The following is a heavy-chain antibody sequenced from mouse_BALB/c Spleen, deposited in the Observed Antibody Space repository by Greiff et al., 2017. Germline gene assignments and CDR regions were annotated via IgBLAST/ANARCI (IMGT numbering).Heavy chain of an antibody. CDR2: ISYSGSN. CDR1: GYSITSDYA. D-gene: IGHD1-1*01. CDR3: ARSGDYGSSRCFDV. Sequence: DVKLQESGPGLVKPSQSLSLTCTVTGYSITSDYAWNWIRQFPGNKLEWMGYISYSGSNSYNPSLKSRISITRDTSKNQFFLQLNSVTTEDTATYYCARSGDYGSSRCFDVWGAGTTVTVSS. V-gene: IGHV3-2*02. J-gene: IGHJ1*01.